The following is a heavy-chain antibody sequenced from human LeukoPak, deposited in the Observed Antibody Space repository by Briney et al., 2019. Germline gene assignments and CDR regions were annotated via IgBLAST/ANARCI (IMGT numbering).Heavy chain of an antibody. D-gene: IGHD3-3*01. CDR2: IYHSGST. Sequence: SETLSLTCAVSGVSISSSNWWSWVRQPPGKGLEWIGEIYHSGSTNYNPSLKSRVTISVDKSKNQFSLKLSSETAADTAVYYCAREGALWSGYSPNRDYYYYYGMDVWGQGTTVTVSS. V-gene: IGHV4-4*02. CDR3: AREGALWSGYSPNRDYYYYYGMDV. CDR1: GVSISSSNW. J-gene: IGHJ6*02.